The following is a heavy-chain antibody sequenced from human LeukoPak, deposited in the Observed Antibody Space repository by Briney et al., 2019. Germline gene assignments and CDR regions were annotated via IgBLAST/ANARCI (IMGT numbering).Heavy chain of an antibody. CDR2: ISSSSSYI. V-gene: IGHV3-21*01. D-gene: IGHD6-19*01. J-gene: IGHJ6*02. CDR3: ARDTESSGWYLHYGMDV. CDR1: GFTFSSYS. Sequence: GGSLRLSCAASGFTFSSYSMNWVRQAPGKGLEWVSSISSSSSYIYYADSVKGRFTISRDNAKNSLYLQMNGLRAEDTAVYYCARDTESSGWYLHYGMDVWGQGTTVTVSS.